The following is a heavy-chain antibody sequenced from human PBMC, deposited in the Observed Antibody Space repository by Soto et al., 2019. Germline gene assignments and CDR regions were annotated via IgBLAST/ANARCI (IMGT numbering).Heavy chain of an antibody. Sequence: QLQLQQWGAGLLKPSETLSLTCAVSGGSFRGYFWSWIRQSPDKGLVWIGEINDSGSTYYNPSFKSRLTISVDTSNSQISLRLTAVTAADSAVYYCQGGDFWGQGTRVTVSS. J-gene: IGHJ4*02. CDR2: INDSGST. V-gene: IGHV4-34*01. CDR3: QGGDF. CDR1: GGSFRGYF. D-gene: IGHD3-16*01.